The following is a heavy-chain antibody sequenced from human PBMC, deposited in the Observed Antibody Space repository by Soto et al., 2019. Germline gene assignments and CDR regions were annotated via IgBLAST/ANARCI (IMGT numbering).Heavy chain of an antibody. D-gene: IGHD7-27*01. V-gene: IGHV4-30-4*01. CDR3: ARGPSGDKVDS. CDR1: GASISTVDYW. Sequence: QVQLQESGPGLVKPSQTLSLTCTVSGASISTVDYWWIWIRQPPDMRLEWIAHIYDVVRTYNNPSIERRVTLSVDTSDSQLYLALSSVSAADTAVYYCARGPSGDKVDSWGQGTLVTVSS. CDR2: IYDVVRT. J-gene: IGHJ4*02.